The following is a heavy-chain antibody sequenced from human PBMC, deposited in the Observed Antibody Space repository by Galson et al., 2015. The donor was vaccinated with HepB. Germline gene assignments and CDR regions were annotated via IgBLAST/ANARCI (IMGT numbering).Heavy chain of an antibody. Sequence: SLRLSCAASGFTFSSYAVHWVRQAPGKGLEWVAVISYDGSNKYYADSVKGRFTISRDNSKNTLYLQMNSLRAEDTAVYYCASLRPWELSQTIEDAFDIWGQGTMVTVSS. CDR1: GFTFSSYA. CDR2: ISYDGSNK. J-gene: IGHJ3*02. V-gene: IGHV3-30-3*01. D-gene: IGHD1-26*01. CDR3: ASLRPWELSQTIEDAFDI.